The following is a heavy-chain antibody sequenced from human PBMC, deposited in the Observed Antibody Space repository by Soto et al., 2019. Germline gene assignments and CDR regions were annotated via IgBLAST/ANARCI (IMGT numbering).Heavy chain of an antibody. V-gene: IGHV4-34*01. CDR1: GGSFSGYY. CDR3: ARATRGYSYGSGFYYYYYYGMDV. D-gene: IGHD5-18*01. Sequence: SSETLSLTCAVYGGSFSGYYWSWIRQPPGKGLEWIGEINHSGSTNYNPSLKSRVTISVDTSKNQFSLKLSSVTAADTAVYYCARATRGYSYGSGFYYYYYYGMDVWGQGTTVT. CDR2: INHSGST. J-gene: IGHJ6*02.